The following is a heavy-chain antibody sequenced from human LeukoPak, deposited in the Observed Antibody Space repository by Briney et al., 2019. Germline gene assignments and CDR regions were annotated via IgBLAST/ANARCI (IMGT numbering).Heavy chain of an antibody. CDR2: ITSGGTT. J-gene: IGHJ6*02. V-gene: IGHV3-23*01. CDR3: AKDSSSSNYYYGMDV. D-gene: IGHD6-13*01. Sequence: GGSLRLSCAASGFTFSSYAMSWVRQAPGKGLEWVSVITSGGTTYYADSVKGRFTISRDNSKNTLYLQMNSLRAEDTAAYYCAKDSSSSNYYYGMDVWGQGTTVTVSS. CDR1: GFTFSSYA.